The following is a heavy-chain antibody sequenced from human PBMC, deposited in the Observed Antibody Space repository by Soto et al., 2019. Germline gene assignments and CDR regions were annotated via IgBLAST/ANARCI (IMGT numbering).Heavy chain of an antibody. D-gene: IGHD6-25*01. Sequence: GSLVLSCAASGFIFSSYAMSWVRQAPGKGLEWISVISGSASSAQYADSVKGRFTISRDNSKNTLILQLKGLRAEDTALYYCAKSQTYNAALTDAFDVWGQGTVVTV. J-gene: IGHJ3*01. CDR2: ISGSASSA. CDR1: GFIFSSYA. CDR3: AKSQTYNAALTDAFDV. V-gene: IGHV3-23*01.